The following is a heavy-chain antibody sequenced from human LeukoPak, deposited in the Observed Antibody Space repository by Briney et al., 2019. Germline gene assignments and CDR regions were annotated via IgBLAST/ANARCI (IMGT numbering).Heavy chain of an antibody. CDR3: ARDIDVWGSYRYIWFDP. Sequence: SETLSLTCTVSGGSISSYYWSWIRQPPGKGLEWIGYIYYSGSTNYNPSLKSRVTMSVDTSKNQFSLKLSSVTAADTAVYYCARDIDVWGSYRYIWFDPWGQGTLVTVSS. V-gene: IGHV4-59*12. J-gene: IGHJ5*02. D-gene: IGHD3-16*02. CDR2: IYYSGST. CDR1: GGSISSYY.